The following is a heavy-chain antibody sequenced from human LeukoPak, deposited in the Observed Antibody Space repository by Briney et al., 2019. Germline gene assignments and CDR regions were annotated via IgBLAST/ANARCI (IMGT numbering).Heavy chain of an antibody. CDR1: GFTFSSYA. J-gene: IGHJ6*02. CDR3: AKDLSRLQEYYYGMDV. CDR2: ISYDGSNK. D-gene: IGHD4-11*01. V-gene: IGHV3-30*04. Sequence: GGSLRLSCAASGFTFSSYAMHWVRQAPGKGLEWVAVISYDGSNKYYADSVKGRFTISRDNSKNTLYLQMNSLRAEDTAVYYCAKDLSRLQEYYYGMDVWGQGTTVTVSS.